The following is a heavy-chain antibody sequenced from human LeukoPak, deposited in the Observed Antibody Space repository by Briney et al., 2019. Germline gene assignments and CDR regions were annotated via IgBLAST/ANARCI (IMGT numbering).Heavy chain of an antibody. D-gene: IGHD5-18*01. J-gene: IGHJ5*02. Sequence: ASVKVSCKASGYTFTDYYMQWVRQAPGQGLEWMGWINPNSGGTHYVQRFQGWVTMTRDNSMTTAYMELSNLRSEDTAVYYCVRRLDTVEFDPWGQGTLVTVSS. CDR2: INPNSGGT. CDR1: GYTFTDYY. CDR3: VRRLDTVEFDP. V-gene: IGHV1-2*04.